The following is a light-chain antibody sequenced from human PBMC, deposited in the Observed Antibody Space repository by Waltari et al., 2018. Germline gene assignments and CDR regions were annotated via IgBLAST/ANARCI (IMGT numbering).Light chain of an antibody. CDR2: GAS. J-gene: IGKJ1*01. CDR3: QHYVRLPVS. Sequence: EIVLTQSPGTLLLSPGERASLSGRASQSVSRSLAWYQQKPVQAPRLLIYGASSRATGVPDRFSGSGSGTDFSLTISRLEPEDFAVYYCQHYVRLPVSFGQGTKVEIK. V-gene: IGKV3-20*01. CDR1: QSVSRS.